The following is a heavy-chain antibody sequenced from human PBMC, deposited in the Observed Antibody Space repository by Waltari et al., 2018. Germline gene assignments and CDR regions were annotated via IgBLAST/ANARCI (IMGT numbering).Heavy chain of an antibody. V-gene: IGHV1-8*01. CDR2: MNPNSGNT. D-gene: IGHD6-13*01. J-gene: IGHJ5*02. CDR3: ARGAAPGKGAHWFDP. Sequence: QVQLVQSGAEVKQPGASLKVSCKTSGYTFTHYDINWLRPGPGQRIEWMGWMNPNSGNTGFAQDFQDRLIMTANNAITTAYMELTGLTSDDTAVYYCARGAAPGKGAHWFDPWGQGTLVTVSS. CDR1: GYTFTHYD.